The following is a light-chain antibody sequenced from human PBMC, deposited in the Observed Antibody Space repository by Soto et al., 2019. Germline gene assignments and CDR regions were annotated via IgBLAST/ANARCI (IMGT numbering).Light chain of an antibody. J-gene: IGKJ3*01. CDR2: GAS. Sequence: EIVLTQSPGTLSLSPGERATLSCRASQTISSTYLAWYQQKPGQAPRLLIYGASSRATGIPDRFSGSGSGTDFTLTISRLEPEDFAVYYCRQYDRSPFTFGPGTKVDIK. V-gene: IGKV3-20*01. CDR1: QTISSTY. CDR3: RQYDRSPFT.